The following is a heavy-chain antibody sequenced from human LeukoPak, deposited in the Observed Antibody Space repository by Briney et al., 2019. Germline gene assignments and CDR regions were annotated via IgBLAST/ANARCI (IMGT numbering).Heavy chain of an antibody. Sequence: GSLRLSCAASGFTVSSNYMSWIRQPPGKGLEWIGHMSYSGSTNYNPSLKSRVTISVDTSKNQFSLNLSSVTAADTAFYYCTTSPSLYRFDYWGQGTLVTVSS. J-gene: IGHJ4*02. CDR3: TTSPSLYRFDY. D-gene: IGHD2-2*01. CDR1: GFTVSSNY. V-gene: IGHV4-59*08. CDR2: MSYSGST.